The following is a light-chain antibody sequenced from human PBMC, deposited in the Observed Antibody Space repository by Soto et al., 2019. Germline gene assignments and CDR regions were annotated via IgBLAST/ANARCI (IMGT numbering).Light chain of an antibody. V-gene: IGKV3-15*01. Sequence: ETVMTQSPATLSVSPGERAALSCRASQSVGSDLAWYQQRPGQAPRVRIYGASTRATGFPARFSGSGAGTKVTLTISSLQSEDLAIYYCQQYNNWPRTFGQGTKVDIK. CDR3: QQYNNWPRT. J-gene: IGKJ1*01. CDR2: GAS. CDR1: QSVGSD.